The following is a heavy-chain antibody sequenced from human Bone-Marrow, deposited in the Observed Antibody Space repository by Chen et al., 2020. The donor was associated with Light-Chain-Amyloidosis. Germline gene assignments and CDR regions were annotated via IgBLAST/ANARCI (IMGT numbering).Heavy chain of an antibody. CDR2: ISWNSGIM. CDR1: GFTFDDFA. J-gene: IGHJ6*03. D-gene: IGHD1-1*01. Sequence: EAQLVESGGGLVQPDRSLRLSCAASGFTFDDFAMHWVRQAPGKGLEGVSGISWNSGIMGYAESVRGRFNISRDNAKNSLDLQMNSLRPEDTALYYCVKSFAPHWYYMDVWGKGTSVTVSS. V-gene: IGHV3-9*01. CDR3: VKSFAPHWYYMDV.